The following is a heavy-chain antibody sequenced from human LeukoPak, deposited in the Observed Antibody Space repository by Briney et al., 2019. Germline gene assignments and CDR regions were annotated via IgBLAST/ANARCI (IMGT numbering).Heavy chain of an antibody. CDR2: IKQDGSEK. CDR1: GFTFSSYW. CDR3: AIAVAGTAFDY. V-gene: IGHV3-7*01. J-gene: IGHJ4*02. D-gene: IGHD6-19*01. Sequence: GGSLRLSCAASGFTFSSYWMSWVRQAPGKGLEWVANIKQDGSEKCYVDSVKGRFTISRDNAKNSLYLQMNSLRAEDTAVYYCAIAVAGTAFDYWGQGTLVTVSS.